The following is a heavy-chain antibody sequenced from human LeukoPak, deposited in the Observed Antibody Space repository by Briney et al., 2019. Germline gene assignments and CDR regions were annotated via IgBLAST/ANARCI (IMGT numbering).Heavy chain of an antibody. CDR3: ARASYCSGGSCYSDY. D-gene: IGHD2-15*01. J-gene: IGHJ4*02. CDR2: ISAYNGNT. Sequence: ASVKVSCKASGYTFTSYSISWVRQAPRQGLEWMGWISAYNGNTIYAQKVKGRVTMTTDTSTSTAYMELRSLKSDDTAVYYCARASYCSGGSCYSDYWGQGTLVTVSS. V-gene: IGHV1-18*01. CDR1: GYTFTSYS.